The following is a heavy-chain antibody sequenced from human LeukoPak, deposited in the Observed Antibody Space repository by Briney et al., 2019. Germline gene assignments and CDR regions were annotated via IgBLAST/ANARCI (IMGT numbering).Heavy chain of an antibody. CDR3: ARGPPPDFDC. CDR1: GGSISNSY. J-gene: IGHJ4*02. Sequence: SETLSLTCTVSGGSISNSYWSWDRQPAGKGLEWVGRIYTSGSTDYNPSLKSRVTMSVDTSKNQFSLNLRSVTAADTAIYYCARGPPPDFDCWGQGTLVTVSS. V-gene: IGHV4-4*07. CDR2: IYTSGST.